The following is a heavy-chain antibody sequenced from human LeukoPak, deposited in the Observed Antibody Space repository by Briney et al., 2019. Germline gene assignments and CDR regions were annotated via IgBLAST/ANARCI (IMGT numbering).Heavy chain of an antibody. Sequence: GGSLRLSCAASGFTFRSYSMNWVRQAPGKGLEWVSYISYSSSTIYYADSVKGRFTISRDNAKNSLYLQMNSLRAEDTAVYYCARERDIVALYYFDYWGQGTLVTVSS. D-gene: IGHD5-12*01. CDR1: GFTFRSYS. V-gene: IGHV3-48*01. J-gene: IGHJ4*02. CDR3: ARERDIVALYYFDY. CDR2: ISYSSSTI.